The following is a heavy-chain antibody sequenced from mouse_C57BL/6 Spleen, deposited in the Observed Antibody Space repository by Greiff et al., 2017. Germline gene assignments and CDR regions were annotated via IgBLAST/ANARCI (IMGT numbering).Heavy chain of an antibody. CDR3: ARQGDDYENYFDY. CDR2: IWSDGST. J-gene: IGHJ2*01. Sequence: VQLQQSGPGLVAPSQSLSITCTVSGFSLTSYGVHWVRQPPGKGLEWLVVIWSDGSTTYNSALKSRLSISKDNSKSQVFLKMNSLQTDDTAMYYCARQGDDYENYFDYWGQGTTLTVSS. D-gene: IGHD2-4*01. V-gene: IGHV2-6-1*01. CDR1: GFSLTSYG.